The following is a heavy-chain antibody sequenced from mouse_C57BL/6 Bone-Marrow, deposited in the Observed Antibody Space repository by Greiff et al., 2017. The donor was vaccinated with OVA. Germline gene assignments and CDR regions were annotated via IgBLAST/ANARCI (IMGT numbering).Heavy chain of an antibody. J-gene: IGHJ3*01. V-gene: IGHV5-12*01. CDR3: ARRGYYGSSHVTFAY. Sequence: EVKLMESGGGLVQPGGSLKLSCAASGFTFSDYYMYWVRTTPEKRLEWVAYISNGGGSTYYPDTVKGRFTISRDTAKNTLYLQMSRLKSEDTAMYYCARRGYYGSSHVTFAYGGQGTLVTVSA. D-gene: IGHD1-1*01. CDR1: GFTFSDYY. CDR2: ISNGGGST.